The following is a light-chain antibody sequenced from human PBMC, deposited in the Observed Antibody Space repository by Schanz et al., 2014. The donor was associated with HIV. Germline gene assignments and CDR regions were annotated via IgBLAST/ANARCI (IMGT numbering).Light chain of an antibody. J-gene: IGKJ1*01. CDR1: QVISSY. V-gene: IGKV1-12*01. CDR2: AAS. CDR3: QQANSFPPWA. Sequence: DIQMTQSPPTLSASVGDRVTITCRASQVISSYLAWYQQKPGKAPNLLIYAASSLENGVPSRFSGSGSGTDFTLTISSLQPDDFATYYCQQANSFPPWAFGQGTKVEIK.